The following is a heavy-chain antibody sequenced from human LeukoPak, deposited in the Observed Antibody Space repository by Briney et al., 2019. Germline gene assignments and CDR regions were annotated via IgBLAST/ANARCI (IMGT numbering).Heavy chain of an antibody. V-gene: IGHV3-73*01. CDR1: GFTFSDSA. CDR2: IRDEGYGHAI. CDR3: TAPNEGNWFGP. J-gene: IGHJ5*02. D-gene: IGHD2-8*01. Sequence: GGCLKLSRAASGFTFSDSAIHWGPEASRKGLGWVGRIRDEGYGHAIAYAASVKGKYTLSRDDSKNTAYLQMNSLKTEDTALYYVTAPNEGNWFGPWGQGTLVTVSS.